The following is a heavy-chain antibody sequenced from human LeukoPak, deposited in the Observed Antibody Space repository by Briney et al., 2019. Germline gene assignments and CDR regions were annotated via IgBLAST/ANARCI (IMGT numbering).Heavy chain of an antibody. J-gene: IGHJ4*02. CDR1: EFTFNTYT. D-gene: IGHD1-26*01. V-gene: IGHV3-74*01. CDR3: ASLLNRRVVGGRLDY. Sequence: GGSLRLSCAASEFTFNTYTMYWVRQAPGKGLVWVSRINSDGSSTSYADSVKGRFTISRDNAKNTLYLQMNSLRAEDTAVYYCASLLNRRVVGGRLDYWGQGTLVTVSS. CDR2: INSDGSST.